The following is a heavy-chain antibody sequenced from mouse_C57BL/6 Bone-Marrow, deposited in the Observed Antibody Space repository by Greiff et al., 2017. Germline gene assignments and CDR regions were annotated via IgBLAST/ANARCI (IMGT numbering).Heavy chain of an antibody. D-gene: IGHD1-1*01. Sequence: DVKLVESGPGLAKPSQTLSLTCSVPGYSITSDYWNWIRQFPGNKLEYMGYINYSGNTYYNPSLKSRISIHRDTSKNQYDLQLNSVTYEDTSTYDCASINYGYTIDYWGQGTSVTVSS. V-gene: IGHV3-8*01. CDR3: ASINYGYTIDY. CDR1: GYSITSDY. CDR2: INYSGNT. J-gene: IGHJ4*01.